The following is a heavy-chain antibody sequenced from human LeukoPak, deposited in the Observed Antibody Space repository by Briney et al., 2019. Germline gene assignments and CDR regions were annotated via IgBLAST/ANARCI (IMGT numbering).Heavy chain of an antibody. Sequence: SETLSLTCTVSGGSISNYYWSWIRQPAGKGLEWIWRINTSGSTDYNPSLKSRVTMSVDTSKNQFSLNLRSLTAADTAVYYCARSRGTTLVTRFDYWGQGTLVTVSS. J-gene: IGHJ4*02. V-gene: IGHV4-4*07. CDR1: GGSISNYY. D-gene: IGHD5-18*01. CDR3: ARSRGTTLVTRFDY. CDR2: INTSGST.